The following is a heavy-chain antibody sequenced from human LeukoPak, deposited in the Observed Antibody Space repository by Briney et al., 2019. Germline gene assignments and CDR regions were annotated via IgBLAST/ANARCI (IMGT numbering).Heavy chain of an antibody. J-gene: IGHJ4*02. CDR2: ISVSGGGT. CDR3: AKDFVPAAMFAWFDD. D-gene: IGHD2-2*01. V-gene: IGHV3-23*01. Sequence: GGSLTLSCAAAGFTFSSYAMNWVRQAPGKGLEWVSVISVSGGGTFYADSVKGRFTISRDNSKNTLYLQMNSLRAEDTGVYYCAKDFVPAAMFAWFDDWGQGTLVTVSS. CDR1: GFTFSSYA.